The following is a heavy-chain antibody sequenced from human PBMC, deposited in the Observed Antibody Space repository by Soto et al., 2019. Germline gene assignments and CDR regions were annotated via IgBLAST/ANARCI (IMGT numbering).Heavy chain of an antibody. Sequence: SETLSLACTVSGGSISSGGYYWSWIRQYPGQGLEWIGYIYYSGSTYYNPSLKSRVTMSVDTSKNQFSLKLSSVTAGDTAVYYCARDVNSYGSGSNGMDVWGQGTRVTVSS. V-gene: IGHV4-31*03. J-gene: IGHJ6*02. CDR3: ARDVNSYGSGSNGMDV. D-gene: IGHD3-10*01. CDR2: IYYSGST. CDR1: GGSISSGGYY.